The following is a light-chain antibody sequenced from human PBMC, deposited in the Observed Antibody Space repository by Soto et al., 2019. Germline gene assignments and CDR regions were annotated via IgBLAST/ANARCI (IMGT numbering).Light chain of an antibody. CDR1: QSISNW. CDR3: QQYYSYWT. J-gene: IGKJ1*01. CDR2: KAS. V-gene: IGKV1-5*03. Sequence: DIQMTQSPSTLSASVGDRVTLTCRASQSISNWLAWYQQKPGKAPKLLIHKASTLESGVPSRFSGSGSGTEFTLTISILQPDDFATYYCQQYYSYWTFGQGTKVEIK.